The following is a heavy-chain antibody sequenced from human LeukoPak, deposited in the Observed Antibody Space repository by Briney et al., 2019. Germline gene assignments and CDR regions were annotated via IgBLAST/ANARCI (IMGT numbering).Heavy chain of an antibody. D-gene: IGHD5-24*01. CDR1: GGSISSSDYY. J-gene: IGHJ4*02. CDR2: IFHSGTT. V-gene: IGHV4-39*01. CDR3: ARHNFRNGYNRPFDY. Sequence: SETLSLTCTVSGGSISSSDYYWGWIRQPPGKGLEWIGNIFHSGTTHYDPSLKSRVIISVDTSKNQFSLKLSSVTAADTALYHCARHNFRNGYNRPFDYWGQGTLVTVSS.